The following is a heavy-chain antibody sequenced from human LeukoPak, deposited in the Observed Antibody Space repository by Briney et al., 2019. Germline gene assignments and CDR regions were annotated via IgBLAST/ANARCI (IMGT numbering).Heavy chain of an antibody. CDR2: INPNSGGT. D-gene: IGHD6-6*01. J-gene: IGHJ4*02. V-gene: IGHV1-2*02. CDR1: GYTFTGYY. CDR3: ARGWVEYSSSSADY. Sequence: ASVKVSCKASGYTFTGYYMHWVRQAPGQGLEWMGWINPNSGGTNYAQKFQGRVTMTRDTSISTAYMELSRLRSDDTAVYYCARGWVEYSSSSADYWGQGTLVTVSS.